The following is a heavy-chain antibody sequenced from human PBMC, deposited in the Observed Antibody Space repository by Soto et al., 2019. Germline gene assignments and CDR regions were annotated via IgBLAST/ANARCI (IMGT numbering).Heavy chain of an antibody. Sequence: EVQLVEAGGGLVQPGGSLRLSCAASGFTFSSYWMHWVRQAPGKGLVWVSRINRDVSSTSYADSVKGRFTISRDNAKNTLYLQMNSLRAEDTAVYYCAVAVAGPTAIGYWGQGTLVTVSS. J-gene: IGHJ4*02. CDR3: AVAVAGPTAIGY. CDR1: GFTFSSYW. D-gene: IGHD6-19*01. V-gene: IGHV3-74*01. CDR2: INRDVSST.